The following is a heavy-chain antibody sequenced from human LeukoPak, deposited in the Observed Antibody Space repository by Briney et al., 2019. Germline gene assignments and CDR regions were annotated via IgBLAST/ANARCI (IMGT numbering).Heavy chain of an antibody. CDR3: ERDLLGWELHYFDY. D-gene: IGHD1-26*01. V-gene: IGHV3-21*01. CDR1: GFTFSTYN. CDR2: ISGSSSYI. Sequence: PGGSLRLSCAASGFTFSTYNMNWVRQAPGKGLEWVSSISGSSSYIYYADSVKGRFSISRDNAKNSLYLQMNSLRAEDTAVYYCERDLLGWELHYFDYWGQGTLVTVSS. J-gene: IGHJ4*02.